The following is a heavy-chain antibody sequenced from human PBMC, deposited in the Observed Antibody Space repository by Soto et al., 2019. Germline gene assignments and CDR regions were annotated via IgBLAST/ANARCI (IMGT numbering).Heavy chain of an antibody. Sequence: WSERLSSEADSVGLSSFAICWVRQAPGKGLEWVSASRGSGGSTYYADSVKGRFTISRDNSKNTLYLQMNSLRAEDTAVYYCARYRSEHYFYYCFDVRRQVPTVTV. J-gene: IGHJ6*02. CDR2: SRGSGGST. D-gene: IGHD3-22*01. CDR3: ARYRSEHYFYYCFDV. V-gene: IGHV3-23*01. CDR1: SVGLSSFA.